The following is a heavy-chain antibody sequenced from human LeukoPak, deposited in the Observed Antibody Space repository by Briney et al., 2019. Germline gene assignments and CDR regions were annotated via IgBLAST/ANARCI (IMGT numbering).Heavy chain of an antibody. V-gene: IGHV1-24*01. Sequence: GASVKVSCKVSGYTLTELSMHWVRQAPGKGLEWMGGFDPEDGETIYAQKFQGRVTMTEDTSTDTAYMELSSLRSEDTAVYYCATDKWGSGSYYPPWVWGQGTLVTVSS. J-gene: IGHJ4*02. CDR2: FDPEDGET. D-gene: IGHD1-26*01. CDR1: GYTLTELS. CDR3: ATDKWGSGSYYPPWV.